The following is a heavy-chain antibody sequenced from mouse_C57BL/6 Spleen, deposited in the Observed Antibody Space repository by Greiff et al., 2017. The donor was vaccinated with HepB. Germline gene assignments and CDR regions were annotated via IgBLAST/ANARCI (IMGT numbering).Heavy chain of an antibody. Sequence: QVQLKESGPGLVAPSQSLSITCTVSGFSLTSYGLDWVRQSPGKGLEWLGVIWGVGSTNYNSALKSRLSISKDNSKSQVFLKMNSLQTDDTAMYYCASSYYSNYEGFAYWGQGTLVTVSA. V-gene: IGHV2-6*01. D-gene: IGHD2-5*01. J-gene: IGHJ3*01. CDR2: IWGVGST. CDR3: ASSYYSNYEGFAY. CDR1: GFSLTSYG.